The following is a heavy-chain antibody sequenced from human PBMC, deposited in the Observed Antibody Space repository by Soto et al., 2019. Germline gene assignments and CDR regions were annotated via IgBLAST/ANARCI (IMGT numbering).Heavy chain of an antibody. Sequence: ASVKVSCKASGYTFTSYYMHWVRQAPGQGLEWMGIINPSGGSTSYAQKFQGRVTMTRDTSTSTVYMELSSLRSEDTVVYYCARGNVLRFLEWSPEPYYFDYWGQGTLVTVSS. J-gene: IGHJ4*02. CDR2: INPSGGST. D-gene: IGHD3-3*01. CDR3: ARGNVLRFLEWSPEPYYFDY. V-gene: IGHV1-46*01. CDR1: GYTFTSYY.